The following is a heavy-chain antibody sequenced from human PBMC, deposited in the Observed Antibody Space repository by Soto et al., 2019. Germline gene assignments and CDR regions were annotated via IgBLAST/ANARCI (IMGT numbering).Heavy chain of an antibody. CDR1: GYTFTSYG. CDR3: AIEVPAIAAACLFDY. Sequence: QVQLVQSGAEVKKPGASVKVSCKASGYTFTSYGISWVRQAPGQGLEWMGWISAYNGNSNYAQKLKGGVTMTTDTATSTAYMELRSLRSDDTAVYYCAIEVPAIAAACLFDYWGQGTLVTVSS. V-gene: IGHV1-18*01. CDR2: ISAYNGNS. J-gene: IGHJ4*02. D-gene: IGHD6-13*01.